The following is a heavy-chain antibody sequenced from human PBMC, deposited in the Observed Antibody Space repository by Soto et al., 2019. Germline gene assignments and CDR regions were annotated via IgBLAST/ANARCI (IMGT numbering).Heavy chain of an antibody. D-gene: IGHD4-17*01. J-gene: IGHJ5*02. CDR3: ARVRTGWFDP. CDR1: GGSVSSGSYY. V-gene: IGHV4-61*01. Sequence: QVQLQESGPGLVKPSETLSLTCTVSGGSVSSGSYYWSWIRQPPGKGLEWIGYIYYSGSTNYNPSLKXXVXIXADTSKNQFSLKLSSVTAADTAVYYCARVRTGWFDPWGQGTLVTVSS. CDR2: IYYSGST.